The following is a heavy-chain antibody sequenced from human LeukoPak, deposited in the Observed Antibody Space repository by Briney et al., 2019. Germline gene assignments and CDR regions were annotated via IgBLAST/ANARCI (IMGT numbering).Heavy chain of an antibody. Sequence: GGSLRLSCTASGFTFSSYSAFWVRQAPGRGLEWVSSISGSSVFINYADSVKGRFTISRDNAKNSVCLQMDSLRAEDTAVYYCARRNNEDSFLWFGEFGGQGTLVTVSS. J-gene: IGHJ4*02. CDR1: GFTFSSYS. CDR3: ARRNNEDSFLWFGEF. CDR2: ISGSSVFI. V-gene: IGHV3-21*01. D-gene: IGHD3-10*01.